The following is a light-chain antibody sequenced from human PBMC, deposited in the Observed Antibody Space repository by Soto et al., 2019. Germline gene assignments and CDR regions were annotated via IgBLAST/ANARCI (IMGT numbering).Light chain of an antibody. CDR1: QGISNS. CDR2: SAS. V-gene: IGKV1-27*01. Sequence: DIQMTQSPSSLSASVGDRVTITCRASQGISNSLAWYQQKPGKVPKLLIYSASTLQSGVPSRFRGSGSGTDFTLTIISRQPQDVATYYCQQYNNAPPFTFGPGTKVEIK. J-gene: IGKJ3*01. CDR3: QQYNNAPPFT.